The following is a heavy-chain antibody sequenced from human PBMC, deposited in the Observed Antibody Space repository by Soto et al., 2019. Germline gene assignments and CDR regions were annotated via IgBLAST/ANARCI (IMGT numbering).Heavy chain of an antibody. CDR3: AKDGPPAYGDYDALHY. Sequence: GSLRLSCAASGFTFSSYAMSWVRQAPGKGLEWVSAISGSGGSTYYADSVKGRFTISRDNSKNTLYLQMNSLRAEDTAVYYCAKDGPPAYGDYDALHYWGQGTLVTVSS. CDR2: ISGSGGST. V-gene: IGHV3-23*01. CDR1: GFTFSSYA. J-gene: IGHJ4*02. D-gene: IGHD4-17*01.